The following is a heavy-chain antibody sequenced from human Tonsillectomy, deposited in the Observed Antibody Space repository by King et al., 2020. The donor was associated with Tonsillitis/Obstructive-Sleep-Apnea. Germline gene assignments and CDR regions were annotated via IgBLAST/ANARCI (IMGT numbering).Heavy chain of an antibody. V-gene: IGHV1-46*01. CDR1: GYTFTTYY. Sequence: VQLVESGAEVKKPGASVEVSCKASGYTFTTYYMHWVRQAPGQGLVWMGIINPSGGSTTYAQKFQGRLTMTRDTSTSTVYMELKSLTSEDTAVYYCARDRAVVVPGALVKWYYMDVWGKGTTVTVSS. J-gene: IGHJ6*03. CDR3: ARDRAVVVPGALVKWYYMDV. D-gene: IGHD2-2*01. CDR2: INPSGGST.